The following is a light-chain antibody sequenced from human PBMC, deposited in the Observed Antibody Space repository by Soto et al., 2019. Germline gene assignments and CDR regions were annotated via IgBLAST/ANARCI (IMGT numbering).Light chain of an antibody. CDR3: QQSSSSPIT. Sequence: DIQMTQSPSSLSASVGDRVTITCRASQSISSYLNWYQQKPGKAPKLLIYAASSLQSGVPSRFSGSGSGTDFTLTINSLEPEDFATYYCQQSSSSPITFGQGTRLETK. CDR1: QSISSY. V-gene: IGKV1-39*01. CDR2: AAS. J-gene: IGKJ5*01.